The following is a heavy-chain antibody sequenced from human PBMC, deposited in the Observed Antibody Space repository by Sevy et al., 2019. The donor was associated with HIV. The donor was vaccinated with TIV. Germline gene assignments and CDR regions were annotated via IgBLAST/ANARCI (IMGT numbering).Heavy chain of an antibody. D-gene: IGHD5-18*01. J-gene: IGHJ4*02. CDR1: GFTFSSYW. V-gene: IGHV3-7*01. CDR3: VREGVGGYSYSLDC. Sequence: GGCLRLSCAASGFTFSSYWMSWVRQAPGKGLEWVATMKEDGSERKYVDSVKGRFTISRDNAKNSLYLQMNSLRAEDTAVYYCVREGVGGYSYSLDCWGQGTLVTVSS. CDR2: MKEDGSER.